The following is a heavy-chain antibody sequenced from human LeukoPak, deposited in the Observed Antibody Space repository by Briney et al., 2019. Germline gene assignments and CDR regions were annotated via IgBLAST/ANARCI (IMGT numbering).Heavy chain of an antibody. CDR3: ARSSSVGMDV. V-gene: IGHV4-59*01. D-gene: IGHD3-10*01. J-gene: IGHJ6*02. Sequence: SETLSLTCTVSGGSISNYYWTWIRQPPGKGLEWIGYIYYSGSTNYNPSLKSRVTISLDTSKNQFSLKLRSVTAADTAVYYCARSSSVGMDVWGQGTTVTVSS. CDR2: IYYSGST. CDR1: GGSISNYY.